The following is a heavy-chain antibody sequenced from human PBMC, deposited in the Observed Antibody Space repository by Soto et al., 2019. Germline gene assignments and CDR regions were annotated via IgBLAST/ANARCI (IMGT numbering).Heavy chain of an antibody. V-gene: IGHV3-21*01. Sequence: GGSLRLSCAASGFTFSSYSMNWVRQAPGKGLEWVSFISSSSMSIYYADSVKGRFTISRDNAKNSLYLQMNSLRADDTALYYCARDPYDILTSAYDYWGQGTLVTVSS. CDR3: ARDPYDILTSAYDY. J-gene: IGHJ4*02. D-gene: IGHD3-9*01. CDR2: ISSSSMSI. CDR1: GFTFSSYS.